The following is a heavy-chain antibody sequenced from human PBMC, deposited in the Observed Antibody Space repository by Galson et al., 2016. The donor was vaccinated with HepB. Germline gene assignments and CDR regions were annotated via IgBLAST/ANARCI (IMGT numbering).Heavy chain of an antibody. CDR2: ISGTGGSK. CDR1: GFSFSNYA. J-gene: IGHJ1*01. D-gene: IGHD3-3*01. CDR3: ANVFWSDSSEGPLRH. V-gene: IGHV3-23*01. Sequence: SLRLSCAASGFSFSNYAMSWVRQAPGKGLEGVSVISGTGGSKYYADSVKGRFTISRDNSKDTLYLQMNSLRPDDTAVYFCANVFWSDSSEGPLRHWGQGTLVSVSS.